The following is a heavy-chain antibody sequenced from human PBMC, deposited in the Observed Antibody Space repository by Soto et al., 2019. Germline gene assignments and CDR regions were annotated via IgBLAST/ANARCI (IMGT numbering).Heavy chain of an antibody. J-gene: IGHJ4*02. V-gene: IGHV3-21*01. CDR1: GFTFSSYS. D-gene: IGHD3-3*01. CDR2: ISSSSSDI. CDR3: ARGEDDFWSCYTQGYYFDY. Sequence: EVQLVESGGGLVKPGGSLRLSCAASGFTFSSYSMNWVRQAPGKGLEWVSSISSSSSDIYYADSVKGRFTISRDNAKNSLYQQMNSLRAEDTAVYYCARGEDDFWSCYTQGYYFDYWRQGALVTVCS.